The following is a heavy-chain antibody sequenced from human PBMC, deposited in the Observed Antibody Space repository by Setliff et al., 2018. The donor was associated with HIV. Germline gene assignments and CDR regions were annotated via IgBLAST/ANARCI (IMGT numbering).Heavy chain of an antibody. CDR2: IYSTGST. Sequence: ASETLSLTCTVSGPSINIHYWSWIRQSPGKAFEWIGYIYSTGSTNYNPSLQSRVTISMVASRNQFSLKVTSVTAADTAMYYCTRGIGGIGYYPDYWGQGTLVTVSS. D-gene: IGHD3-22*01. V-gene: IGHV4-59*11. J-gene: IGHJ4*02. CDR3: TRGIGGIGYYPDY. CDR1: GPSINIHY.